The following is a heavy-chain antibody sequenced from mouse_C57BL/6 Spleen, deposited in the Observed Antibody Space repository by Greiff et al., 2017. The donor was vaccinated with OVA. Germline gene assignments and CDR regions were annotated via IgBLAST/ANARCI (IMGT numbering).Heavy chain of an antibody. Sequence: QVQLQQPGAELVRPGSSVKLSCKASGYTFTSYWMHWVKQRPIQGLEWIGNIDPSDSETHYNQKFKDKATLTVDKSSSTAYMQLSSLTSEDSAVYYCARQEEYDYDVWFAYWGQGTLVTVSA. CDR1: GYTFTSYW. CDR3: ARQEEYDYDVWFAY. D-gene: IGHD2-4*01. J-gene: IGHJ3*01. CDR2: IDPSDSET. V-gene: IGHV1-52*01.